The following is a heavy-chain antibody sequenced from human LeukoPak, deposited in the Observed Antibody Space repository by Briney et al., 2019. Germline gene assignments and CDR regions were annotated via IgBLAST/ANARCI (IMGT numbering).Heavy chain of an antibody. V-gene: IGHV3-30*03. CDR1: GFTFSSYG. CDR2: ISYDGSNK. CDR3: ARVGSSWYGGRNRIYYFDY. J-gene: IGHJ4*02. D-gene: IGHD6-13*01. Sequence: QPGRSLRLSCAASGFTFSSYGMHWVRQAPGKGLEWVAVISYDGSNKYYADSVKGRFTISRDNSKNTLYLQMNSLRAEDTAVYYCARVGSSWYGGRNRIYYFDYWGQGTLVTVSS.